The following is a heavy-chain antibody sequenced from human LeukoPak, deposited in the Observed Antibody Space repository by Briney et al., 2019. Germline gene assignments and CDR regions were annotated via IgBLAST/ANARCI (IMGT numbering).Heavy chain of an antibody. J-gene: IGHJ4*02. CDR1: GFTVSSNY. V-gene: IGHV3-66*01. CDR2: IYSGGSA. CDR3: ARVQYYYDSGSYYPTFDH. D-gene: IGHD3-10*01. Sequence: GGSLRLSCAASGFTVSSNYMSWVRQAPGKGLEWVSVIYSGGSAYYADSVKDRFTISRDNSKNTLYLQMNSLRAEDTAVYFCARVQYYYDSGSYYPTFDHWGQGTLVTVSS.